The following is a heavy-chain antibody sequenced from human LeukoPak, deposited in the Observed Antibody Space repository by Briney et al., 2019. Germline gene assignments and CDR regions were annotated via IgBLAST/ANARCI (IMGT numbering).Heavy chain of an antibody. V-gene: IGHV4-59*08. CDR1: GGSFSGYY. CDR3: ARHIQIGYSSGWPRGYYYGMDV. CDR2: IYYSGST. D-gene: IGHD6-19*01. J-gene: IGHJ6*02. Sequence: SETLSLTCAVYGGSFSGYYWSWIRQPPGKGLEWIGYIYYSGSTNYNPSLKSRVTISVDTSKNQFSLKLSSVTAADTAVYYCARHIQIGYSSGWPRGYYYGMDVWGQGTTVTVSS.